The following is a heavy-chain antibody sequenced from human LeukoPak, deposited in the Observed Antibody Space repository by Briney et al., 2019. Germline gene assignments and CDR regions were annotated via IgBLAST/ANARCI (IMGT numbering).Heavy chain of an antibody. V-gene: IGHV3-21*01. CDR3: ARALTTLTYEGY. Sequence: GGSLRLSCAASGFTFSSYTMHWIRQAPGKGLEWVSSISGSNSYIFYADSVKGRFTVSRDNAKDSLYLQMNSLRAEDTAVFYCARALTTLTYEGYWGQGTLVTVSS. CDR2: ISGSNSYI. D-gene: IGHD1-1*01. J-gene: IGHJ4*02. CDR1: GFTFSSYT.